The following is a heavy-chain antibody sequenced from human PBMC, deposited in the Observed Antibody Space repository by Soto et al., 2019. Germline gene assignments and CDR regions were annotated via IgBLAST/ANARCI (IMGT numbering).Heavy chain of an antibody. V-gene: IGHV1-69*01. Sequence: QVQLVQSGAEVKKPGSSVKVSCKASGGTFSSYAISWVQQAPGQGLEWMGGIIPIFGTANYAQKFQGRVTITADESTSTAYMELSSLRSEDTAVYYCARAMPARGVQYYFDYWGQGTLVTVSS. J-gene: IGHJ4*02. CDR2: IIPIFGTA. CDR1: GGTFSSYA. CDR3: ARAMPARGVQYYFDY. D-gene: IGHD2-2*01.